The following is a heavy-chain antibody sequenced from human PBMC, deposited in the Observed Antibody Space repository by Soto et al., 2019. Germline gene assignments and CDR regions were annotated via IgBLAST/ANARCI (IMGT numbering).Heavy chain of an antibody. Sequence: PSETLSLTCTVSGGSITNDDYSWTWIRHPPGKGLEWIGHIFDSGTTHYNPSLKSRVTISVDTSKNQFSLKLSSVTAADTAVYYCARDSGRGLWAFDIWGQGTMVTVSS. CDR1: GGSITNDDYS. V-gene: IGHV4-30-2*01. D-gene: IGHD3-10*01. CDR3: ARDSGRGLWAFDI. CDR2: IFDSGTT. J-gene: IGHJ3*02.